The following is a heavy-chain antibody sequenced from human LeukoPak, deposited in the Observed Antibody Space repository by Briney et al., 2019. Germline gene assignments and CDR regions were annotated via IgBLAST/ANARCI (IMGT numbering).Heavy chain of an antibody. Sequence: GSLRLSCATSGSTFSSYAMSWVRQAPGKGLEWVSGISGSGGITYYADSVKGRFTISRDISKNTLYLQMNSLRAEDTALYYCAKANDYGGNSIDAFDIWGQGTMVTVSS. V-gene: IGHV3-23*01. D-gene: IGHD4-23*01. CDR1: GSTFSSYA. CDR3: AKANDYGGNSIDAFDI. J-gene: IGHJ3*02. CDR2: ISGSGGIT.